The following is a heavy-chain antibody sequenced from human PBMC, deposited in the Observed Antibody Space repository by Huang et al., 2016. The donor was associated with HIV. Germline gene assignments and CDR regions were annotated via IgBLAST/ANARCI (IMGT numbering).Heavy chain of an antibody. Sequence: EVQLVESGGGLVQPGRSLRLSCVVSGFTFDDYAMHWVRQDPGKGPEWVSGINWNSGNKGYADSVRGRFTISRDNAKNSLYLQMNSLRAEDTALYYCGKDNGRDYYYGMDAWGRGTTVIVSS. CDR3: GKDNGRDYYYGMDA. J-gene: IGHJ6*02. CDR1: GFTFDDYA. CDR2: INWNSGNK. V-gene: IGHV3-9*01.